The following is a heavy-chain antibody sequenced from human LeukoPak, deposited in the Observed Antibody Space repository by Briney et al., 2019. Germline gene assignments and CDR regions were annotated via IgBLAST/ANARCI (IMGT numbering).Heavy chain of an antibody. Sequence: PGGSLRLSCAASGFTFSSYWMHWVRQSPGKGLVWVSGINSDGSSTSYADSVKGRFTISRDNAKNTVYLQMNSLRAEDTAVYHCATSRTFDYWGQGTPVTVSS. CDR1: GFTFSSYW. CDR2: INSDGSST. V-gene: IGHV3-74*01. J-gene: IGHJ4*02. CDR3: ATSRTFDY.